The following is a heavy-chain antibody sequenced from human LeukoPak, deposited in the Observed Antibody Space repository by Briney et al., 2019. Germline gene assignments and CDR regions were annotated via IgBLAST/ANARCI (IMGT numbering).Heavy chain of an antibody. CDR3: ANDHKNEDCSGGSCPPDY. CDR2: ISYDGSNK. V-gene: IGHV3-30*18. CDR1: GFTFSSYG. D-gene: IGHD2-15*01. Sequence: GGSLRLSCAASGFTFSSYGMHWVRQAPGKGLEWVAVISYDGSNKYYADSVKGRFTISRDNSKNTLYLQMNSLRAEDTAVYYCANDHKNEDCSGGSCPPDYWGQGTLVTVSS. J-gene: IGHJ4*02.